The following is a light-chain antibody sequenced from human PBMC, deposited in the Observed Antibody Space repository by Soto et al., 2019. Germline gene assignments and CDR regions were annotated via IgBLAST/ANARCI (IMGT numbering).Light chain of an antibody. J-gene: IGLJ3*02. Sequence: QPVLTQPASVSGSPGQSITISCTGTNSDIGAYNSVSWYQQHPGKAPKLLIYDVSNRPSGVSTRFSGSKSSNTASLTISGLQAEDEADYYCSSYTTSYTLVFGGGTKLTVL. CDR3: SSYTTSYTLV. V-gene: IGLV2-14*03. CDR2: DVS. CDR1: NSDIGAYNS.